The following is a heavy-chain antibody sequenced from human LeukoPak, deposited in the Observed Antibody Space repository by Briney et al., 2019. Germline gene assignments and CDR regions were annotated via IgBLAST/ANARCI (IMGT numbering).Heavy chain of an antibody. CDR2: ISSSGSTI. V-gene: IGHV3-11*01. Sequence: PGGSLRLSCAASGFTFSDYYMSWIRQAPGKGLEWVSYISSSGSTIYYADSVKGRFTISRDNAKNSLYLQMNSLRAEDTAVYYCARPRTNYYDSSGYYFYYMDVWGKGTTVTISS. D-gene: IGHD3-22*01. CDR1: GFTFSDYY. CDR3: ARPRTNYYDSSGYYFYYMDV. J-gene: IGHJ6*03.